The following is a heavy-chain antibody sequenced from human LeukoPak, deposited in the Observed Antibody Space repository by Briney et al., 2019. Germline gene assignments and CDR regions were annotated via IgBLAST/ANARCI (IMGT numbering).Heavy chain of an antibody. V-gene: IGHV1-46*01. CDR2: INPSGGST. Sequence: GASVKVSCKASGYTFTSYYMHWVRQAPGQGLEWMGIINPSGGSTSYAQKFQGRVTMTRDMSTSTVYMELSSLRSEDTAVYYCARSSTVTTSWFDPWGQGTLVTVSS. CDR1: GYTFTSYY. CDR3: ARSSTVTTSWFDP. D-gene: IGHD4-17*01. J-gene: IGHJ5*02.